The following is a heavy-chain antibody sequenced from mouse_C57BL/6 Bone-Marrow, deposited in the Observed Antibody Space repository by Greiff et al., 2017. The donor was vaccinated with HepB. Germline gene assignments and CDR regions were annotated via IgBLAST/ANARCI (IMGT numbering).Heavy chain of an antibody. CDR1: GYTFTSYW. CDR2: IHPNSGST. V-gene: IGHV1-64*01. D-gene: IGHD1-1*01. J-gene: IGHJ2*01. Sequence: QVQLQQSGAELVKPGASVKLSCKASGYTFTSYWMHWVKQRPGQGLEWIGMIHPNSGSTNYNEKFKSKATLTVDKSSSTAYMQLSSLTSEDSAVYYCARYGSTFFDYWGKGTTLTVSS. CDR3: ARYGSTFFDY.